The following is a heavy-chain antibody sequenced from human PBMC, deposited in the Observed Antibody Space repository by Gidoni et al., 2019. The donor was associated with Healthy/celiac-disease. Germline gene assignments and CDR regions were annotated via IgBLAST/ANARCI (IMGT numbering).Heavy chain of an antibody. V-gene: IGHV3-9*01. CDR1: GCTFDDYA. Sequence: EVQLVEPGGGLVQPGRSLRPSFAASGCTFDDYAMHWVRQAPGKGLEGVSGISGKSGSIGYADSVKGRFTISRDNAKNSLYLQMNSLRAEDTALYYCAKDITVAGRGGFDYWGQGTLVTVSS. J-gene: IGHJ4*02. CDR2: ISGKSGSI. CDR3: AKDITVAGRGGFDY. D-gene: IGHD6-19*01.